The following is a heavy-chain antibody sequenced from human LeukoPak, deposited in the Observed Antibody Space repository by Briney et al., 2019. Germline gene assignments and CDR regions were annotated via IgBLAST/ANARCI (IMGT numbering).Heavy chain of an antibody. D-gene: IGHD3-3*01. J-gene: IGHJ3*02. Sequence: GALRLSCAASGFTFSSYGMHWVRQAPGKGLEWVAFIRYDGSNKYYADSVKGRFTISRDNSKNTLYLQMNSLRAGDTAVYYCAKGRTYYDFWSGYYAFDIWGQGTMVTVSS. CDR3: AKGRTYYDFWSGYYAFDI. CDR1: GFTFSSYG. V-gene: IGHV3-30*02. CDR2: IRYDGSNK.